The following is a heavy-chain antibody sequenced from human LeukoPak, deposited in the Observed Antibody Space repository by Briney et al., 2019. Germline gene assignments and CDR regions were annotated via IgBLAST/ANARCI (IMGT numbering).Heavy chain of an antibody. V-gene: IGHV3-23*01. CDR2: IIDVGGT. Sequence: GGSLRLSCAVSGSTFTEHAWSWVRQAPGEGLEWVSGIIDVGGTYYADSVKGRFTISRDSSKNTLYLQMNSLRAEDTATYYCAKDYCRGGNCPLPFFDSWGQGTLVTVSS. J-gene: IGHJ4*02. D-gene: IGHD2-15*01. CDR3: AKDYCRGGNCPLPFFDS. CDR1: GSTFTEHA.